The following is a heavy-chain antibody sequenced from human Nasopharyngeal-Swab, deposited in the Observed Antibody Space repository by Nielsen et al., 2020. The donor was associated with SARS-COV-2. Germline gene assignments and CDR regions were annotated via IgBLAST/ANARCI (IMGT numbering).Heavy chain of an antibody. V-gene: IGHV3-23*01. Sequence: LSLTCAASGFTFSSYAMSWVRQAPGKGLEWVSTISGSAGSTYYTNSVKGRFTISRDNSKNTLYLQMNSLRAEDTAVYYCARDLGYDFWSAPRGFDPWGQGTLVTVSS. CDR2: ISGSAGST. CDR1: GFTFSSYA. CDR3: ARDLGYDFWSAPRGFDP. J-gene: IGHJ5*02. D-gene: IGHD3-3*01.